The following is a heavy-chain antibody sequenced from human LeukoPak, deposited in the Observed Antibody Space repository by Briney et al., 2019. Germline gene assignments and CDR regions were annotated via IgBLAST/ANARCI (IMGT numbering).Heavy chain of an antibody. CDR2: ISYDGGTE. D-gene: IGHD2-8*02. J-gene: IGHJ4*02. CDR3: ARDIMILVRRYYSDL. Sequence: PGGSLRLSCAASGFTFRNYPLHWVRQAPGKGLEWVALISYDGGTEDYADSVKGRFTISRDYSKDTVYLQMNSLRTEDTAIYYCARDIMILVRRYYSDLWGQGTLVTVSS. V-gene: IGHV3-30-3*01. CDR1: GFTFRNYP.